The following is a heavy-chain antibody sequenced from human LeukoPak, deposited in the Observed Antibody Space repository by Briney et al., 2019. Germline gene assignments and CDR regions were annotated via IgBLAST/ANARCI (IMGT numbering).Heavy chain of an antibody. J-gene: IGHJ3*02. CDR1: GYTFTGYY. V-gene: IGHV1-2*02. CDR3: ARALPPAYSSGWYEDAFDI. CDR2: INPNSGGT. Sequence: GASVKVSCKASGYTFTGYYMHWVRQAPGQGLEWMGWINPNSGGTNYAQKFQGRVTMTRDTSISTACMELSRLRSDDTAVYYCARALPPAYSSGWYEDAFDIWGQGTMVTVSS. D-gene: IGHD6-19*01.